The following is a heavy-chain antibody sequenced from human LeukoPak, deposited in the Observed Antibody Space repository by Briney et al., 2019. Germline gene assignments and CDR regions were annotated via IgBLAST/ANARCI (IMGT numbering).Heavy chain of an antibody. Sequence: GGSLRLSCAASGFTFTSHSMNWVRQAPGKGLEWVSSISSSSSYIYYADSVKGRFTISRDNAKNSLYLQMNSLRAEDTAVYYCARDEVGYCSGGSCHFDYWGQGTLVTVSS. CDR2: ISSSSSYI. CDR1: GFTFTSHS. J-gene: IGHJ4*02. V-gene: IGHV3-21*01. CDR3: ARDEVGYCSGGSCHFDY. D-gene: IGHD2-15*01.